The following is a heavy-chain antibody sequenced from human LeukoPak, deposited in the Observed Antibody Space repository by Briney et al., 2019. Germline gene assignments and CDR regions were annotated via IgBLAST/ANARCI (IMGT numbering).Heavy chain of an antibody. D-gene: IGHD1-14*01. CDR3: ASVGPESGWFDP. J-gene: IGHJ5*02. V-gene: IGHV1-69*04. CDR2: IIPILGIA. CDR1: GGTFSSYA. Sequence: GASVTVSCKASGGTFSSYAISWVRQAPGQGLEWMGRIIPILGIANYAQKFQGRVTITADKSTSTAYMELSSLRSEDTAVYYCASVGPESGWFDPWGQGTLVTVSS.